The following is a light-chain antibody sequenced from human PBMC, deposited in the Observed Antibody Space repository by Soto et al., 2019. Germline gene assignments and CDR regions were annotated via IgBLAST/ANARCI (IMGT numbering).Light chain of an antibody. V-gene: IGKV3-20*01. CDR1: QSVSNNY. CDR2: GAS. CDR3: QQYGSSGT. J-gene: IGKJ1*01. Sequence: EIVLTQSPGTLSLSPGERATLSCRASQSVSNNYLAWYQQKPGXDPXVLIYGASNRATGIPDRFSGSGSGTEFPLTISRLEPEDFAVDYCQQYGSSGTFGQGTKVDIK.